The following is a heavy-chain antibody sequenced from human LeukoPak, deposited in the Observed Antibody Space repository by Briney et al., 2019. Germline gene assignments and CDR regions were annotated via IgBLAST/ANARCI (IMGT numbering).Heavy chain of an antibody. D-gene: IGHD1-14*01. V-gene: IGHV4-30-4*08. Sequence: SETLSLTCTVSGVSISSGDYYWSWIRQPPGKGLEWTGYIYYSGSTYYNPSLKSRVTISVDTSTNQFSLKLSSVTAADTAVYYCARLPVWDAFDIWGQGTMVTVSS. J-gene: IGHJ3*02. CDR2: IYYSGST. CDR3: ARLPVWDAFDI. CDR1: GVSISSGDYY.